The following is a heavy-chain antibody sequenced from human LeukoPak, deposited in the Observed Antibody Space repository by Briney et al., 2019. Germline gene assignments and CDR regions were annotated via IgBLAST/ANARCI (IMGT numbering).Heavy chain of an antibody. CDR1: GYTFTSYY. V-gene: IGHV1-46*01. Sequence: ASVKVSCKASGYTFTSYYIHWVRQAPGQGLEWMGLINPSGGSTNYAQKFQGRVTMTRDTSTSTVYMELSSLRSEDTAVYYCARGPSITMVRGVIIGSDYFDYWGQGTLVTVSS. CDR3: ARGPSITMVRGVIIGSDYFDY. J-gene: IGHJ4*02. CDR2: INPSGGST. D-gene: IGHD3-10*01.